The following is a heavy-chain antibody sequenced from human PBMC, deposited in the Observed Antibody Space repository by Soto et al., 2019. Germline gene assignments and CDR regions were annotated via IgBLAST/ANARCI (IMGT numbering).Heavy chain of an antibody. CDR3: ARVEQQLYYV. Sequence: LRLSCAASGFTFSSYAMSWVRQAPGKGLEWVSAISGSGGSTYYADSVKGRFTISRDNAKNSLYLQMNSLRAEDTAVYYCARVEQQLYYVWGQGTTVTVSS. V-gene: IGHV3-23*01. CDR1: GFTFSSYA. D-gene: IGHD6-13*01. J-gene: IGHJ6*02. CDR2: ISGSGGST.